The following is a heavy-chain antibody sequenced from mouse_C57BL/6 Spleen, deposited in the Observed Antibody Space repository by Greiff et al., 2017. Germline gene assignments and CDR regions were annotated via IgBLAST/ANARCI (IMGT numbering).Heavy chain of an antibody. CDR1: GYTFTSYW. V-gene: IGHV1-69*01. CDR2: IDPSDSYT. CDR3: ARLRGRGTTGSFAY. Sequence: VQLQQPGAELVMPGASVKLSCKASGYTFTSYWMHWVKQRPGQGLEWIGEIDPSDSYTNYNQKFKGKSTLTVDKSSSTAYMQLSSLTSEDSAVYYCARLRGRGTTGSFAYWGQGTLVTVSA. J-gene: IGHJ3*01. D-gene: IGHD1-1*01.